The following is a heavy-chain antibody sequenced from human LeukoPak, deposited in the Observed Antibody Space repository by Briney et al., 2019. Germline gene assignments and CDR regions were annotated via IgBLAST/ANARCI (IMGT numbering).Heavy chain of an antibody. D-gene: IGHD3-22*01. V-gene: IGHV4-61*05. CDR3: ARSLVALYDSSGYYLDY. Sequence: TASETLSLTCTVSGGSIRSSYYYWGWIRQPPGKGLEWIGYIYYSGSTNHNPSLKSRVTISVDTSKNQFSLKLSSVTAADTAVYYCARSLVALYDSSGYYLDYWGQGTLVTVSS. CDR2: IYYSGST. CDR1: GGSIRSSYYY. J-gene: IGHJ4*02.